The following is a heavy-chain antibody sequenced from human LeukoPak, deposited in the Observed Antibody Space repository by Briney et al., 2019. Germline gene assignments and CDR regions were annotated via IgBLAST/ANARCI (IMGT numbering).Heavy chain of an antibody. V-gene: IGHV3-66*01. D-gene: IGHD1-14*01. CDR2: TYGDGST. CDR3: ASRGSGHRNWYFDL. CDR1: GFTVSGNY. Sequence: GGSLRLSCAASGFTVSGNYMTWVRQAPEKGLEWVSVTYGDGSTSYADSVKDRFTISRDISKNTFFLQMNNLRAEDTAVYYCASRGSGHRNWYFDLWGRGTLVTVSS. J-gene: IGHJ2*01.